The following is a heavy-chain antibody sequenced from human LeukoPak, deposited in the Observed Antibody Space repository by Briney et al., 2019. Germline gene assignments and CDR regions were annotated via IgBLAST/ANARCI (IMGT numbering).Heavy chain of an antibody. J-gene: IGHJ4*02. V-gene: IGHV3-49*03. CDR1: GFTFGDYA. Sequence: GRSLRLSRTASGFTFGDYAMSWFRQAPGKGLEWVGFIRSKAYGGTTEYAASVKGRFTISRDDSKSIAYLQMNSLKTEDTAVYYCTRVAYYGSGPLGYWGQGTLVTVSS. CDR2: IRSKAYGGTT. CDR3: TRVAYYGSGPLGY. D-gene: IGHD3-10*01.